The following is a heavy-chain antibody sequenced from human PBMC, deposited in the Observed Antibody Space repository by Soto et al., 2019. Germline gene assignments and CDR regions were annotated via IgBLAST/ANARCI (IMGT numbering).Heavy chain of an antibody. D-gene: IGHD3-3*01. V-gene: IGHV3-23*01. CDR3: AIDRWRHTH. CDR2: ISGGGTGA. J-gene: IGHJ4*02. Sequence: EVQLLESGGGLVQPGGSLRLSCTASGFTFSDHAMTWVRQAPGKGLEWLSGISGGGTGAYYADSVKGRFTVSRDNSNNTVFLQMDSLRVEDTAVYYCAIDRWRHTHWGQGTLVTVSS. CDR1: GFTFSDHA.